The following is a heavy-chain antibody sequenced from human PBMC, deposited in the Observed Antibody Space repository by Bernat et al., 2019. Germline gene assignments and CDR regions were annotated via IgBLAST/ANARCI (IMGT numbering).Heavy chain of an antibody. CDR2: IKQDGSEK. V-gene: IGHV3-7*01. CDR3: ARNSMTNKWSAFDI. Sequence: EVQLVESGGGLVQPGGSLRLSCAASGFTFSSYWMSWVRQAPGKGLEWVANIKQDGSEKYYVDSVKGRFTISRDNAKNSLYLQMNSLRAEDTAVYYCARNSMTNKWSAFDIWGQGTMVTVSS. D-gene: IGHD4-11*01. J-gene: IGHJ3*02. CDR1: GFTFSSYW.